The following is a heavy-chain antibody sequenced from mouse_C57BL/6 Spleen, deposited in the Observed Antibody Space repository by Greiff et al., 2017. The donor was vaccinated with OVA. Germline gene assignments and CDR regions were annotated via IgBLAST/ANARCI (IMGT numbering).Heavy chain of an antibody. Sequence: VQLKESGPELVKPGASVKIPCKASGYTFTDYNMDWVKQSHGKSLEWIGDINPNNGGTIYNQKFKGKATLTVDKSSSTAYMELRSLTSEDTAVYYCARSLLYPTVNAMDYWGQGTSVTVSS. V-gene: IGHV1-18*01. CDR2: INPNNGGT. D-gene: IGHD2-12*01. J-gene: IGHJ4*01. CDR3: ARSLLYPTVNAMDY. CDR1: GYTFTDYN.